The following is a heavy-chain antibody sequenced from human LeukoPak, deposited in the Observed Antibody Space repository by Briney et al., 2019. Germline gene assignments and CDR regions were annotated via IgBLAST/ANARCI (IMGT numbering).Heavy chain of an antibody. D-gene: IGHD3-22*01. V-gene: IGHV4-59*01. CDR3: ARRTLYDSSGYYSLIKDAFDI. Sequence: SETLSLTCTVSGGSISSYYWSWIRQPPGKGLEWIGYIYYSGSTNYNPSLKSRVTISVDTSKNQFSLKLSSVTAADTAVYYCARRTLYDSSGYYSLIKDAFDIWGRGTMVTVSS. CDR2: IYYSGST. J-gene: IGHJ3*02. CDR1: GGSISSYY.